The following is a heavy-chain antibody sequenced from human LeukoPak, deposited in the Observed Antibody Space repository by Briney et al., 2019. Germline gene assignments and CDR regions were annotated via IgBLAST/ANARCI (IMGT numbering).Heavy chain of an antibody. CDR3: AKSIAASKPDY. J-gene: IGHJ4*02. D-gene: IGHD6-13*01. Sequence: GGSLRLSCVPSGFSFSNYAMSWVRQAPGKGLEWVSSISGSGGSTHYVDSVKGRFTISRDKTKNTLYLQMNSLRAEDTAVYYCAKSIAASKPDYWGQGTLVTVSS. CDR2: ISGSGGST. CDR1: GFSFSNYA. V-gene: IGHV3-23*01.